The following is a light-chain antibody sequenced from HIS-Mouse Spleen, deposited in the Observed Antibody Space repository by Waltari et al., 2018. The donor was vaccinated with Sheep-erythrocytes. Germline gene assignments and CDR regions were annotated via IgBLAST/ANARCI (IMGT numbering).Light chain of an antibody. V-gene: IGLV3-1*01. CDR3: QAWDSSHVV. CDR1: KLGDKY. CDR2: QDS. Sequence: SYELTQPPPVSVSPGQTASIPCSGDKLGDKYACWYQQKPGQSPVLVIYQDSKRPSGIPERFSGSNAGNTATLTISGTQAMDEADYYCQAWDSSHVVFGGGTKLTVL. J-gene: IGLJ2*01.